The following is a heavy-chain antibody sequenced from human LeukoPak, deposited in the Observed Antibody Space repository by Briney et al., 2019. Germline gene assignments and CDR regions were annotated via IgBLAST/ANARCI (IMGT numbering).Heavy chain of an antibody. CDR3: ARVTSGSYFFDY. CDR2: IYSGGST. V-gene: IGHV3-53*01. CDR1: GFTVSSNY. D-gene: IGHD1-26*01. J-gene: IGHJ4*02. Sequence: PGGSLRLSCAASGFTVSSNYMSRVRQAPGKGLEWVSVIYSGGSTYYADSVKGRFTISRDNSKNTLYLQMNSLRAEDTAVYYCARVTSGSYFFDYWGQGTLVTVSS.